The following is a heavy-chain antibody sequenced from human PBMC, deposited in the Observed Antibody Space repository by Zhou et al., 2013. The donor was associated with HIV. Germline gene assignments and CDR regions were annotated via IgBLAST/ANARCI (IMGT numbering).Heavy chain of an antibody. CDR3: VRGRGTGTWLFRTGYFDL. CDR2: IHASGTT. CDR1: GASISSFY. J-gene: IGHJ2*01. V-gene: IGHV4-4*07. D-gene: IGHD3-10*01. Sequence: QVQLQESGPGLVKPSETLSLTCAVSGASISSFYWSWVRQPAGKGLEWIGRIHASGTTKFNSSFRGRVTMSSDRSKNQISLRLTSVTAADTALYYCVRGRGTGTWLFRTGYFDLVGPGHPDHSRL.